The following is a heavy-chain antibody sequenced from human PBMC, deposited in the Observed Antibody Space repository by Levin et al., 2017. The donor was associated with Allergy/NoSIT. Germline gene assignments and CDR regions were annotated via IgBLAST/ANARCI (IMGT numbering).Heavy chain of an antibody. D-gene: IGHD3-3*01. V-gene: IGHV3-48*03. Sequence: GESLKISCAASGFTFSSYEMNWVRQAPGKGLEWVSYISSSGSTIYYADSVKGRFTISRDNAKNSLYLQMNSLRAEDTAVYYCARQLGNFWSGYNYFGYWGQGTLVTVSS. CDR2: ISSSGSTI. J-gene: IGHJ4*02. CDR1: GFTFSSYE. CDR3: ARQLGNFWSGYNYFGY.